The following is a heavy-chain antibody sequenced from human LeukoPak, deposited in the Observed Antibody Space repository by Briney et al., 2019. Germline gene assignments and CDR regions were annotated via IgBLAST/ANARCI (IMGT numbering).Heavy chain of an antibody. CDR2: IYYSGST. V-gene: IGHV4-31*03. CDR1: GGSISSGGYY. CDR3: ARSYSYGYYYYYGMDV. D-gene: IGHD5-18*01. Sequence: SETLFLTCTVSGGSISSGGYYWSWIRQHPGKGLEWIGYIYYSGSTYYNPSLKSRVTISVDTSKNQFSLKLSSVTAADTAVYYCARSYSYGYYYYYGMDVWGKGTTVTVSS. J-gene: IGHJ6*04.